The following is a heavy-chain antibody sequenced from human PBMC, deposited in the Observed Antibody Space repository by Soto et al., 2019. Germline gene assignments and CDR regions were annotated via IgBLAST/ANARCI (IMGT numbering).Heavy chain of an antibody. Sequence: QVQLQQWGAGLLKPSETLSLTCAVYGGSFSGYYWTWIRQPPGTGLEWIGEINHSGSTNYNPSIKSRVTISVAPSKNQFSLKLTSVTAAATAVYYCARDKIPGLFDYWGQGTLVTVSS. D-gene: IGHD2-21*01. V-gene: IGHV4-34*01. CDR2: INHSGST. CDR3: ARDKIPGLFDY. CDR1: GGSFSGYY. J-gene: IGHJ4*02.